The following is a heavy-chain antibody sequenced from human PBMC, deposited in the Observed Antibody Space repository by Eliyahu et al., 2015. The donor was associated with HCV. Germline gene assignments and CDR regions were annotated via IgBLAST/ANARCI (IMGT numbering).Heavy chain of an antibody. J-gene: IGHJ4*02. V-gene: IGHV3-33*01. Sequence: QPGRSLRLSCAASGFTFSSYGMHWVRQAPGKGLEWVAVIWYDGSNKYYADSVKGRFTISRDNSKNRLYLQMNSLRAEDTAVYYCARDGSSTSSDLDYWGQGTLVTVSS. D-gene: IGHD2-2*01. CDR3: ARDGSSTSSDLDY. CDR2: IWYDGSNK. CDR1: GFTFSSYG.